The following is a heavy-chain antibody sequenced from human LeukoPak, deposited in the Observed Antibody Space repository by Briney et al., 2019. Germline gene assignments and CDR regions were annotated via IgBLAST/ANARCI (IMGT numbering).Heavy chain of an antibody. V-gene: IGHV4-61*02. CDR2: RST. CDR3: ARHLVPPSPTFDY. CDR1: GNSISSGDNY. J-gene: IGHJ4*02. Sequence: SQTLSLTCTVSGNSISSGDNYWSWIRQPAGKGLEWIGRRSTNYNPSLKSRVTISVDTSKNQFSLKLSSVTAADTAVYYCARHLVPPSPTFDYWGQGTLVTVSS. D-gene: IGHD6-13*01.